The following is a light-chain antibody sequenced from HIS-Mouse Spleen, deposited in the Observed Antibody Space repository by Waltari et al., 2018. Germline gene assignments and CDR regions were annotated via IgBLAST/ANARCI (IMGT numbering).Light chain of an antibody. CDR2: EDS. J-gene: IGLJ2*01. CDR3: YSTDSSGNHRV. CDR1: ALPKNY. Sequence: SYELTQPPSVSVSPGQTARITCSGDALPKNYAYWYQQKSGQAPVLVIYEDSIRPSGIPERFSGSSSGTMATLTISGAQVEDEADYYCYSTDSSGNHRVFGGGTKLTVL. V-gene: IGLV3-10*01.